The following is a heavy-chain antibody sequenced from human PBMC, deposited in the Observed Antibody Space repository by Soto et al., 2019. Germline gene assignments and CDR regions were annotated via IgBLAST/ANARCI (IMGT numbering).Heavy chain of an antibody. D-gene: IGHD5-12*01. CDR2: IIPIFGTA. Sequence: RASVKVSCKASGGTFSSYAISWVRQAPGQGLEWMGGIIPIFGTANYAQKFQGRVTITADKSTSTAYMELSSLRSEDTAVYYCARAIVGGYPGVLAYWGQGTLVTVSS. V-gene: IGHV1-69*06. CDR1: GGTFSSYA. J-gene: IGHJ4*02. CDR3: ARAIVGGYPGVLAY.